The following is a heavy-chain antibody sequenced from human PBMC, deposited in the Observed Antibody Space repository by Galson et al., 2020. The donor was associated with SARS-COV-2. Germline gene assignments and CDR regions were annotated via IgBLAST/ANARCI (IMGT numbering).Heavy chain of an antibody. CDR1: GFTVSSNY. D-gene: IGHD3-3*01. V-gene: IGHV3-53*01. Sequence: GESLKISCAASGFTVSSNYMSWVRQAPGKGLEWVSVIYSGGSTYYADSVKGRFTISRDNSKNTLYLQMNSLRAEDTAVYYCARAPLGVVMGDAWGMDVWVQGTTVTVSS. J-gene: IGHJ6*02. CDR2: IYSGGST. CDR3: ARAPLGVVMGDAWGMDV.